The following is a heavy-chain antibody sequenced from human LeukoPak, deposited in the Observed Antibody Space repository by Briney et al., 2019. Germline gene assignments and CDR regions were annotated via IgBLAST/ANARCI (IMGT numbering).Heavy chain of an antibody. CDR2: INPNIGDA. CDR1: GYTFTDYF. V-gene: IGHV1-2*02. D-gene: IGHD2-21*02. J-gene: IGHJ5*01. Sequence: ASVKVSCKASGYTFTDYFIHWVRQASGQGLEWMGWINPNIGDASYAQKFQDRVTMTRDRSINTAYMELSRLTSDDTAVYYCARMALDGGDSIGFDSWGREPWSPSPQ. CDR3: ARMALDGGDSIGFDS.